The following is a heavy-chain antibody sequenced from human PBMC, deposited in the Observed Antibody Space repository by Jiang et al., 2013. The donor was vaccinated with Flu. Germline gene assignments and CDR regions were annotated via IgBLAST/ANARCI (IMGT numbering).Heavy chain of an antibody. J-gene: IGHJ3*02. Sequence: LLKPSETLSLTCAVYGGSFSGYYWSWIRQPPGKGLEWIGEINHSGSTNYNPSLKSRVTISVDTSKNQFSLKLSSVTAADTAVYYCARGVLGTTVTTDAFDIWGQGTMVTVSS. V-gene: IGHV4-34*01. D-gene: IGHD4-17*01. CDR1: GGSFSGYY. CDR2: INHSGST. CDR3: ARGVLGTTVTTDAFDI.